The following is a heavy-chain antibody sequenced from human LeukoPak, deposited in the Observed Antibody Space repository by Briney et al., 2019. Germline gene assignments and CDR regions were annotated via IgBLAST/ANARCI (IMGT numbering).Heavy chain of an antibody. V-gene: IGHV4-39*07. Sequence: SETLSLTCTVSGGSISSSSYYWGWIRQPPEKGLEWIGSIYYSGSTYYNPSLKSRVTISVDTSKNQFSLKLSSVTAADTAVYYCAREEDYGGYLDAFDIWGQGTMVTVSS. CDR1: GGSISSSSYY. CDR3: AREEDYGGYLDAFDI. D-gene: IGHD4-23*01. J-gene: IGHJ3*02. CDR2: IYYSGST.